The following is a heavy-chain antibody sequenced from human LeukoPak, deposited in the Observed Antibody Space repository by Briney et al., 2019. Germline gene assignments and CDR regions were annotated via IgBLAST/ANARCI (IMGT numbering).Heavy chain of an antibody. Sequence: GGSLRLSCAASGFTFSSYAMHWVRQAPGKGLEWVAVISYDGSNKYYADSVKGRFTISRDNSKNTLYPQMNSLRAEDTAVYYCARVFISGDYYFDYGAKEPLVTFPS. D-gene: IGHD2-21*02. V-gene: IGHV3-30-3*01. CDR2: ISYDGSNK. J-gene: IGHJ4*01. CDR3: ARVFISGDYYFDY. CDR1: GFTFSSYA.